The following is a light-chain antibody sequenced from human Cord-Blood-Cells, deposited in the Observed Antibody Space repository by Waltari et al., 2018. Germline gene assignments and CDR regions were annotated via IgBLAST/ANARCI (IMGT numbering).Light chain of an antibody. CDR2: AAS. CDR1: QGSSNY. V-gene: IGKV1-16*02. J-gene: IGKJ4*01. CDR3: QQYNSYPLS. Sequence: DIQMTQSPSSLSASVGDRVTITCRASQGSSNYLAWFQQKPGEAPKSLIYAASSLQSVAPSKCSGSGSGTDFTLTISSLQPEDVATYYCQQYNSYPLSFGGGTKVEIK.